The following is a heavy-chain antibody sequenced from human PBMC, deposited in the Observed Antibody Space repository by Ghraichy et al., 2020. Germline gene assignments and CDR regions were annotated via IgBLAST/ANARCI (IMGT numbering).Heavy chain of an antibody. J-gene: IGHJ4*02. CDR3: AMKSGANDILTGYYSYIDY. CDR2: IQYDGSNK. CDR1: GFTFSSYG. Sequence: GGSLRLSCAASGFTFSSYGMHWVRQAPGKGLEWVALIQYDGSNKFYADSVKGRFTISRDNSKNTLYLEMNSLRAEDTAVYYCAMKSGANDILTGYYSYIDYWGQGTLVTVSS. V-gene: IGHV3-30*02. D-gene: IGHD3-9*01.